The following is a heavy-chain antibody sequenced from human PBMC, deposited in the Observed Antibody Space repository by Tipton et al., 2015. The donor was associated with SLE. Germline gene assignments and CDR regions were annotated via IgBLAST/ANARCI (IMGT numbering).Heavy chain of an antibody. D-gene: IGHD3-3*01. Sequence: TLSLTCAVSGGSISSSNWWTWVRQSPDKGLEWIGEIYHSGSTTYNPSLESRVTISEDTSKNQFSLRLSSVTAADTALYFCARATDFWSGYYDYWGQGALVSVSS. V-gene: IGHV4-4*01. J-gene: IGHJ4*02. CDR3: ARATDFWSGYYDY. CDR2: IYHSGST. CDR1: GGSISSSNW.